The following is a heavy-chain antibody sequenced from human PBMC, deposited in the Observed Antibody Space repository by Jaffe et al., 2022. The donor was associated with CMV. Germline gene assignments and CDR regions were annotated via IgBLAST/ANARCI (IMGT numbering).Heavy chain of an antibody. V-gene: IGHV3-21*01. J-gene: IGHJ6*03. CDR1: GFTFSSYS. Sequence: EVQLVESGGGLVKPGGSLRLSCAASGFTFSSYSMNWVRQAPGKGLEWVSSISSSSSYIYYADSVKGRFTISRDNAKNSLYLQMNSLRAEDTAVYYCARDSIPYCSGGSCYGYYYYMDVWGKGTTVTVSS. CDR3: ARDSIPYCSGGSCYGYYYYMDV. D-gene: IGHD2-15*01. CDR2: ISSSSSYI.